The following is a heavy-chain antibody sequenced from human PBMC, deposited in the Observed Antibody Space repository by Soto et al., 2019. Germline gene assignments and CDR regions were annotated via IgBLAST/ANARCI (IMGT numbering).Heavy chain of an antibody. CDR3: AKDLTARSHYFDY. CDR2: ISGSGGST. Sequence: VQLVESGGGLVKPGGSLRLSCAASGFTFSDYYMSWVRQAPGKGLEWVSAISGSGGSTYYADSVKGRFTISRDNSKNTLYLQMNSLRAEDTAVYYCAKDLTARSHYFDYWGQGTLVTVSS. J-gene: IGHJ4*02. V-gene: IGHV3-23*04. CDR1: GFTFSDYY. D-gene: IGHD2-21*02.